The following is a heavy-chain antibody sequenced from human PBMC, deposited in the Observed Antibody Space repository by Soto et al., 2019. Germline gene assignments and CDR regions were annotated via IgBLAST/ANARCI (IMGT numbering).Heavy chain of an antibody. CDR1: GYTFASYG. J-gene: IGHJ4*02. D-gene: IGHD4-17*01. V-gene: IGHV1-18*01. Sequence: GASVKVSCKDSGYTFASYGSSWVRQATGQGLEWMGWISAYNGNTNYAQKLQGRVTMTTDTSTSTAYMELRSLRSDDTAVYYCAGGQTTVTLDYWGQGTLVTVSS. CDR2: ISAYNGNT. CDR3: AGGQTTVTLDY.